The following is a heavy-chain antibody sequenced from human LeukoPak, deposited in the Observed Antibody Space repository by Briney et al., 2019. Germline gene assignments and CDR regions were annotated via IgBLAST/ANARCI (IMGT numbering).Heavy chain of an antibody. V-gene: IGHV3-30*18. CDR2: ISYDGSNK. J-gene: IGHJ4*02. CDR3: AKGPWYQLLPEDF. D-gene: IGHD2-2*01. CDR1: GFTFSSYG. Sequence: GGSLRLSCAASGFTFSSYGMHWVRQAPGKGLEWVAGISYDGSNKYYADSVKGRFTISRDNSRNTLSLQTNSLRGEDTAVYYCAKGPWYQLLPEDFWGQGTLVTVSS.